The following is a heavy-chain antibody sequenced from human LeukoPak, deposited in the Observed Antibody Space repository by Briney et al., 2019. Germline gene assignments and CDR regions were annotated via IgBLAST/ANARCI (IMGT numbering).Heavy chain of an antibody. CDR1: DDSITIYY. CDR2: IDHTGIT. CDR3: ARGSVSSSTWYSTYYYYFYMDV. V-gene: IGHV4-59*01. D-gene: IGHD6-13*01. Sequence: PSETLSLTCTVSDDSITIYYWSWIRQPPGKGLEWIGYIDHTGITNYNPSLNSRVTISRDTSKNHFSLELSSATAADTAVYFCARGSVSSSTWYSTYYYYFYMDVWGKGTTVTVSS. J-gene: IGHJ6*03.